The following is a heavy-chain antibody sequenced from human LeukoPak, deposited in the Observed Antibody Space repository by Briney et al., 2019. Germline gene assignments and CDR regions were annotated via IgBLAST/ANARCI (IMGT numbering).Heavy chain of an antibody. J-gene: IGHJ4*02. Sequence: PGGSLRLSCTASGFTFSSFAMSWVRQAAGKRLEWVSTISASGSSTYYADSVKGRFTISRDNSKNTLYLQMNSLRAEDTAVYYCAKVSGYSYGTVDYWGQGTLVTVSS. V-gene: IGHV3-23*01. CDR1: GFTFSSFA. D-gene: IGHD5-18*01. CDR3: AKVSGYSYGTVDY. CDR2: ISASGSST.